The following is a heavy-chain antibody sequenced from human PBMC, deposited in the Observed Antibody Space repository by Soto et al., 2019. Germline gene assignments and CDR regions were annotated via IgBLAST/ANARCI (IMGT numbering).Heavy chain of an antibody. D-gene: IGHD3-16*02. CDR3: ARRTLVGTLYYYMDV. J-gene: IGHJ6*03. Sequence: QLQLQESGPGLVKPSETLSLTCTVSGDSVSTSNNYWDWIRQPPWKGLEWIASIYYSGSTYYKPSLKSRVTISVDTSKNQFSLKLSSVTAADTAIYYCARRTLVGTLYYYMDVWGKGTTVTVSS. CDR2: IYYSGST. V-gene: IGHV4-39*01. CDR1: GDSVSTSNNY.